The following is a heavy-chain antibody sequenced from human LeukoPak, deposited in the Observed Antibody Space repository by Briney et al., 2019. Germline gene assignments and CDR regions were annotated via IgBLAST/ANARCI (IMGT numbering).Heavy chain of an antibody. CDR1: GFTFSSYG. CDR2: IWYDGSNK. Sequence: GGSLRLSCAASGFTFSSYGMHWVRQAPGKGLEWVAVIWYDGSNKYYADSVKGRFTISRDNSKNTLYLQMNSLRAEDTALYYCAKVVHDYENYGMDVWGQGTTVTVSS. CDR3: AKVVHDYENYGMDV. V-gene: IGHV3-30*02. J-gene: IGHJ6*02. D-gene: IGHD4-17*01.